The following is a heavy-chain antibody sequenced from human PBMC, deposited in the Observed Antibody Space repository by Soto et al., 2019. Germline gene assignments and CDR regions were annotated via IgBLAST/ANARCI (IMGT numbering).Heavy chain of an antibody. CDR2: IIPILGIA. V-gene: IGHV1-69*02. Sequence: QVQLVQSGAEVKKPGSSVKVSCKASGGTFSSYTISWVRQAPGQGLEWMGRIIPILGIANYAQKFQGRVTITADKSTSTGYVELSSLRSEDTAVYYCAHPRANSSGWSRGDWFDPWGQGTLVTVSS. J-gene: IGHJ5*02. CDR1: GGTFSSYT. D-gene: IGHD6-19*01. CDR3: AHPRANSSGWSRGDWFDP.